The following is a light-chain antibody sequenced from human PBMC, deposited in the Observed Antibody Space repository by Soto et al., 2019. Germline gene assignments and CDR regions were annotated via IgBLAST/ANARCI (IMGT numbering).Light chain of an antibody. CDR1: SSDVGGYNY. CDR3: QSYDSTLSARYV. CDR2: AVT. J-gene: IGLJ1*01. V-gene: IGLV2-14*01. Sequence: QSVLTQPASVSGSPGQSITISCTGTSSDVGGYNYVSWYQQHPGKAPKLMIYAVTDRPSGVSSRFSGSKSGNTASLTISGLQAEDEGDYYCQSYDSTLSARYVFGTGTKVTVL.